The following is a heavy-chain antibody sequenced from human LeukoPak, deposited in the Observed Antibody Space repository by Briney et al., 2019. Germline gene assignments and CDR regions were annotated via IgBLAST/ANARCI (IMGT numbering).Heavy chain of an antibody. Sequence: PGGSLRLSCAASGFTFSDYCMHWVRQAPGKGLVWVSRINSDGSGTNYPDSVKGRFTMSRYNAKNTLYLQMNSLRAEDTAVSYCARGGARIGEYTYGFDYWGQGALVTVSS. CDR3: ARGGARIGEYTYGFDY. J-gene: IGHJ4*02. D-gene: IGHD5-18*01. CDR1: GFTFSDYC. V-gene: IGHV3-74*01. CDR2: INSDGSGT.